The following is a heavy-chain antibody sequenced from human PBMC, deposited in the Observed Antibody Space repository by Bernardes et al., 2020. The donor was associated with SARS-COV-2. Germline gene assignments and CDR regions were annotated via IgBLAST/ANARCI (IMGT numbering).Heavy chain of an antibody. V-gene: IGHV1-69*04. J-gene: IGHJ6*02. CDR1: GGTFSSYA. Sequence: SVKVSCKASGGTFSSYAISWVRQAPGQGLEWMGRIIPILGIANYAQKFQGRVTITADKSTSTAYMELSSLRSEDTAVYYCARRKRVSYCSGGSCYGDYYGMDVWGQGTTVTVSS. D-gene: IGHD2-15*01. CDR3: ARRKRVSYCSGGSCYGDYYGMDV. CDR2: IIPILGIA.